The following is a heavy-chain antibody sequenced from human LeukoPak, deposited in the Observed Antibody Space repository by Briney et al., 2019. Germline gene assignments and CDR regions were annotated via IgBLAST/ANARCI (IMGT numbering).Heavy chain of an antibody. CDR1: GFTFSDAW. D-gene: IGHD3-3*01. J-gene: IGHJ4*02. Sequence: GSLRLSCAASGFTFSDAWMSWVRQAPGKGLEWVGRIKSKADGGTIDYAAPMKGRFSISRDDSKSMLYVQLNSLKTEDTAVYYCTIYYDFWSGYYIPPDHWGQGTLVTVSS. V-gene: IGHV3-15*01. CDR2: IKSKADGGTI. CDR3: TIYYDFWSGYYIPPDH.